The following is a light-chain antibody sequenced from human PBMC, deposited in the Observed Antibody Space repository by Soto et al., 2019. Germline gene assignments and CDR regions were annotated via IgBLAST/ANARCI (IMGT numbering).Light chain of an antibody. J-gene: IGKJ2*01. V-gene: IGKV3-20*01. CDR2: GVS. CDR3: QPYGPSLIYT. Sequence: EIVLTQSPGTLSLSPGERATLSCSASQSDSSYLAWYQQKPGQAPRLLIYGVSSRATGIPDRFSGSGSGTDFTLTISGLEPVDFAVYYCQPYGPSLIYTFGQGTKLEIK. CDR1: QSDSSY.